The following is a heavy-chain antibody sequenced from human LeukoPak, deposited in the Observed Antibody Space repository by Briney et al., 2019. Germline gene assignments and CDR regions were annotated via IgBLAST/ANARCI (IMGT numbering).Heavy chain of an antibody. CDR1: GYTFTSNY. J-gene: IGHJ5*02. CDR3: ARTDCGGDCYSSRGWFDP. Sequence: ASVKVSCKAFGYTFTSNYMHWVRQAPGQGPEWMGVISPSGGSTTYAQKFQGRVTVTADKSTSTVYMDLSSLRSEDTAVYYCARTDCGGDCYSSRGWFDPWGQGTLVTVSS. V-gene: IGHV1-46*01. CDR2: ISPSGGST. D-gene: IGHD2-21*02.